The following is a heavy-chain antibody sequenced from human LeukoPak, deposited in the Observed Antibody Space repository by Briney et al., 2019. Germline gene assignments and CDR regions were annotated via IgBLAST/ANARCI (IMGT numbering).Heavy chain of an antibody. D-gene: IGHD1-26*01. CDR3: AKDQWELSTFDY. V-gene: IGHV3-23*01. CDR1: GFTFSSYA. Sequence: GSLRLSCAASGFTFSSYAMSWVRQAPGKGLEWVSAISGSGGSTYYADSVKGRFTISRDNSKNTLYLQMNSLRAEDTAVYYCAKDQWELSTFDYWGQGTLVTVSS. CDR2: ISGSGGST. J-gene: IGHJ4*02.